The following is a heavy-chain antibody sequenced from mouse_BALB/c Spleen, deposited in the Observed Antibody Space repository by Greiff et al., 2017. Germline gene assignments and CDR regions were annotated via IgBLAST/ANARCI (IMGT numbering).Heavy chain of an antibody. CDR1: GYSITSGYY. D-gene: IGHD4-1*02. J-gene: IGHJ3*01. CDR2: ISYDGSN. CDR3: AREGAGANCWFAD. V-gene: IGHV3-6*02. Sequence: EVKLQESGPGLVKPSQSLSLTCSVTGYSITSGYYWNWIRQFPGNKLEWMGYISYDGSNNYNPSLKNRISITRDTSKNQFFLKLNSVTTEDTATYYCAREGAGANCWFADWGQGTLVTVSA.